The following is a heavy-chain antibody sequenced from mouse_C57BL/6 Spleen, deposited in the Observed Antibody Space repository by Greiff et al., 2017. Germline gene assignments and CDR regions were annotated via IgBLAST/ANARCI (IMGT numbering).Heavy chain of an antibody. CDR3: ARGDYGSSYWYFDV. J-gene: IGHJ1*03. Sequence: EVKLQESGPGLVKPSQSLSLTCSVTGYSITSGYYWNWIRQFPGNKLEWMGYISYDGSNNYNPSLKNRISITRDTSKNQFFLKLNSVTTEDTATYYSARGDYGSSYWYFDVWGTGTTVTVSS. CDR2: ISYDGSN. CDR1: GYSITSGYY. V-gene: IGHV3-6*01. D-gene: IGHD1-1*01.